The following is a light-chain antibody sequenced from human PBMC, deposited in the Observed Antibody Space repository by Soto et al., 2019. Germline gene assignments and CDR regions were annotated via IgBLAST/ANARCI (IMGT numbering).Light chain of an antibody. CDR3: ALYMGSGIWV. Sequence: QTVVTQEPSFSVSPGGTVTLTCGLNSGSVSTSYYPSWYQQTPGQAPLTLIYSTNTRSSGVPDRFSGSILGNKAALTITGAQADDESDYYCALYMGSGIWVFGGGTQLTVL. CDR2: STN. CDR1: SGSVSTSYY. J-gene: IGLJ3*02. V-gene: IGLV8-61*01.